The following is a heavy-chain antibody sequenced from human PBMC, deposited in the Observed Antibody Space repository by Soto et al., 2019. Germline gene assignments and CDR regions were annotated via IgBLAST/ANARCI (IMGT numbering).Heavy chain of an antibody. V-gene: IGHV1-18*01. CDR1: GYSFTNYA. J-gene: IGHJ6*02. D-gene: IGHD6-13*01. CDR2: ISLYNGNK. CDR3: ARVPASSIWRSDFYFGMDV. Sequence: GASVKVSCKASGYSFTNYAISWVRQAPGQGLEWMGWISLYNGNKNYAQKFQGRVTMTTDTSTSTAYMELRSLRSDDTAVYYCARVPASSIWRSDFYFGMDVWGQGTTVTVSS.